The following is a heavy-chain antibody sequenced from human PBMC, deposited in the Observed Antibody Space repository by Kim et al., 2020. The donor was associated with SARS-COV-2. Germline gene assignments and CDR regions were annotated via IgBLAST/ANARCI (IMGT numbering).Heavy chain of an antibody. D-gene: IGHD3-22*01. Sequence: GRFTISRDNAKNTLYLQMNSLRAEDTAVYYCARTARQYYYDSSGFQNFDYWGQGTLVTVSS. CDR3: ARTARQYYYDSSGFQNFDY. J-gene: IGHJ4*02. V-gene: IGHV3-74*01.